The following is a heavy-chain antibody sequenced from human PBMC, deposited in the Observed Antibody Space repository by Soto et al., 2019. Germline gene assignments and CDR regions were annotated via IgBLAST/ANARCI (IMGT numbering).Heavy chain of an antibody. J-gene: IGHJ3*02. CDR2: IRSKAHSYAT. CDR3: TTADYYDSSGYYLDAFDI. D-gene: IGHD3-22*01. Sequence: EVQLVESGGGLVQPGGSLKLSCAASGFTISGSAMHWVRQASGKGLEWVGHIRSKAHSYATAYAASVKGRFTISRDDSKNTAYLQMNSLKSEDTAVYYCTTADYYDSSGYYLDAFDIWGQGTMVTVSS. CDR1: GFTISGSA. V-gene: IGHV3-73*02.